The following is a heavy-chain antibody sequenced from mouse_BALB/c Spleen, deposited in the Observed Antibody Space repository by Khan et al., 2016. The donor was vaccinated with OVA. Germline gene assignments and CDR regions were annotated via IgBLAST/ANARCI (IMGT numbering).Heavy chain of an antibody. D-gene: IGHD2-4*01. J-gene: IGHJ3*01. CDR3: ARKDYYDYDPFPY. CDR1: GYSITSEYA. Sequence: VQLKQSGPGLVQPSQSLSLTCTVTGYSITSEYAWNWIRQFPGNKLEWMGYINYSGNTRFNPSLKSRTSITRDTSKNQFFLQLNSVTTEDTATYYCARKDYYDYDPFPYWGQGTLVTVSA. CDR2: INYSGNT. V-gene: IGHV3-2*02.